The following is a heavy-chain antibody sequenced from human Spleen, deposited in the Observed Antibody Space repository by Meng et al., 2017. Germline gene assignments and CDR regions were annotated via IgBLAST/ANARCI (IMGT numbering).Heavy chain of an antibody. CDR3: AREGRSHQVGVSVY. CDR1: GGSFSGYY. V-gene: IGHV4-34*01. Sequence: QGQLQQWGAGLLKPSETLSLTCAVYGGSFSGYYWSWIRQPPGKGLEWIGEINHSGSTNYNPSLKSRVTISVDTSKNQFSLKLSSVTAVDTAVYYCAREGRSHQVGVSVYWGQGNLVTVSS. D-gene: IGHD2-21*01. J-gene: IGHJ4*02. CDR2: INHSGST.